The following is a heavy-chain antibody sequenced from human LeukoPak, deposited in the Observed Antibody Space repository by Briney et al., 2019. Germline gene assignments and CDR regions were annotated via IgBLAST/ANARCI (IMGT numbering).Heavy chain of an antibody. CDR3: APTAEAYTSWWKV. CDR2: INPDSGFT. CDR1: GYKFTDDY. Sequence: GASEKVSCKASGYKFTDDYMHWVRQAPRQGLEFMGWINPDSGFTNYAQKFKGRVTMTRDTSISTAYLEVRSLTSDDTAVYYCAPTAEAYTSWWKVWGQGTLVTVSS. V-gene: IGHV1-2*02. D-gene: IGHD3-16*01. J-gene: IGHJ4*02.